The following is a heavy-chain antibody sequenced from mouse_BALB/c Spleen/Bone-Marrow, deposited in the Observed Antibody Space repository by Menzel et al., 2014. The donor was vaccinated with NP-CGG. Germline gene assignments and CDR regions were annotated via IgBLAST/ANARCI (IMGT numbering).Heavy chain of an antibody. CDR3: ARLGYYGYFDY. CDR2: INPDSSTI. Sequence: EVKLVESGGGLVQPGGSLKLSCAASGFDFSRFWMSWVRQAPGKGLEWIGKINPDSSTINYTPSLKDKFIISRDNDKNTLYLQMNKVRSEDTALYYCARLGYYGYFDYWGQGTPLTVS. V-gene: IGHV4-1*02. CDR1: GFDFSRFW. D-gene: IGHD2-3*01. J-gene: IGHJ2*01.